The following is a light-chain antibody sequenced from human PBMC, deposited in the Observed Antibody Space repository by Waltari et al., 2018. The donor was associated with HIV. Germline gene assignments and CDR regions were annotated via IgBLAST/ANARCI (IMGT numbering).Light chain of an antibody. CDR3: SSHAGSKVV. V-gene: IGLV2-8*01. Sequence: QSALTQPPSASGSPGQSVTLSCTGTSSDFGGYTFVSWHQQHPGKAPKLMIYDVIKRPSGVPDRFSGSKSGNTASLTVSGLQPEDEADYYCSSHAGSKVVFGGGTRLTVL. J-gene: IGLJ2*01. CDR1: SSDFGGYTF. CDR2: DVI.